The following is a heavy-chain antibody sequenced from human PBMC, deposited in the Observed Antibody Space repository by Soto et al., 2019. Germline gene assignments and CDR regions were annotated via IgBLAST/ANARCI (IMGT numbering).Heavy chain of an antibody. V-gene: IGHV4-39*01. CDR1: GGSISSSSYY. Sequence: PSETLSLTCTVSGGSISSSSYYWGWIRQPPGKGLEWIGSIYYSGSTYYNPSLKSRVTISVDTSKNQFSLKLSSVTAADTAVYYCARQAKTGDDYVWGSYRQSQPHWGQGTLLTVSS. J-gene: IGHJ4*02. D-gene: IGHD3-16*02. CDR2: IYYSGST. CDR3: ARQAKTGDDYVWGSYRQSQPH.